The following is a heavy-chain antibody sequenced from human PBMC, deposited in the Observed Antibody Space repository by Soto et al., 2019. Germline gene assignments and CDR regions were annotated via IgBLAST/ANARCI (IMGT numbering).Heavy chain of an antibody. J-gene: IGHJ3*02. CDR3: ARDYDILTGPLPKDAFDI. CDR2: ISSSSSTI. V-gene: IGHV3-48*01. CDR1: RFTFSSYS. D-gene: IGHD3-9*01. Sequence: GGSLRLSCAASRFTFSSYSMNWVRQAPGKGLEWVSYISSSSSTIYYADSVKGRFTISRDNAKNSLYLQMNSLRAEDTAVYYCARDYDILTGPLPKDAFDIWGQGTMVTVSS.